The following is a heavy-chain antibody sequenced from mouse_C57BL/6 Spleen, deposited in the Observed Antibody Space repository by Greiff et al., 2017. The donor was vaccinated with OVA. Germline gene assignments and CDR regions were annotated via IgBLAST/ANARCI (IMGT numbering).Heavy chain of an antibody. J-gene: IGHJ2*01. D-gene: IGHD2-4*01. CDR2: INPNNGGT. V-gene: IGHV1-26*01. CDR3: GRDDYGLDF. Sequence: EVQLQQSGPELVKPGASVKISCKASGYTFTDYYMNWVKQSHGKSLEWIGDINPNNGGTSYNQKFKGKATLTVDQATSTAYMALRSRTSEDATVYYCGRDDYGLDFWGQGTTLTVSA. CDR1: GYTFTDYY.